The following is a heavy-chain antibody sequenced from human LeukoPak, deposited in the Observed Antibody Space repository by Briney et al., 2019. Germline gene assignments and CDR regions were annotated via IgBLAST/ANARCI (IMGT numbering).Heavy chain of an antibody. CDR1: GFAFNTYA. CDR2: IWHDGSHK. V-gene: IGHV3-33*01. CDR3: AREIFGSGSYPDS. D-gene: IGHD3-10*01. J-gene: IGHJ4*02. Sequence: GRSLRLSCAASGFAFNTYAMHWVRQAPGQGLEWVALIWHDGSHKFYSNSVRGQFTISRDNSKNTMSLQVNNLRPEDTAVYYCAREIFGSGSYPDSWGQGTLVTVSS.